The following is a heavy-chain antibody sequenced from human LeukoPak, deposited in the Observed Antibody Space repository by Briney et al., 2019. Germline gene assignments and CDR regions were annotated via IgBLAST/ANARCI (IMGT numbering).Heavy chain of an antibody. Sequence: GGSLRLSCAASGFTFSSYGMHWVRQAPGKGLEWVAFIRYDGSNKYYADSVKGRFTISRDNSKNTLYLQMNSLRAEDTAVYYCARDTPYGSGSYRYYYYYMDVWGKGTTVTVSS. J-gene: IGHJ6*03. CDR2: IRYDGSNK. D-gene: IGHD3-10*01. CDR3: ARDTPYGSGSYRYYYYYMDV. V-gene: IGHV3-30*02. CDR1: GFTFSSYG.